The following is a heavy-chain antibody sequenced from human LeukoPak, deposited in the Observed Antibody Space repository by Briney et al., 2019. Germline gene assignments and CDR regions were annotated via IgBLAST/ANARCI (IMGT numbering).Heavy chain of an antibody. V-gene: IGHV3-7*01. J-gene: IGHJ4*02. Sequence: GGSLRLSCAPSGFTFSRYWMTLVRQTPGKGLEWVASIKDDGRQKYYVDSVKGRFTVSRDNAKNSAYLQMDSLRVEDTALYYCARDASRGFDAWGQGTLVTVSS. CDR1: GFTFSRYW. CDR3: ARDASRGFDA. CDR2: IKDDGRQK. D-gene: IGHD5-24*01.